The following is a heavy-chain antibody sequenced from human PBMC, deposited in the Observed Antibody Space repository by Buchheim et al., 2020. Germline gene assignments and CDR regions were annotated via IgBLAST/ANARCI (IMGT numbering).Heavy chain of an antibody. Sequence: QVQLVQSGAEVKKPGASVKVSCKASGYTFTSYYMHWVRQAPGQGLEWMGIINPSGGSTSYAQKFQGRVTMTRDTSTSTLSMELSSLRSEDTAVYYCARDLAAATYYYYYMDVWGKGTT. CDR2: INPSGGST. J-gene: IGHJ6*03. CDR1: GYTFTSYY. V-gene: IGHV1-46*01. D-gene: IGHD6-13*01. CDR3: ARDLAAATYYYYYMDV.